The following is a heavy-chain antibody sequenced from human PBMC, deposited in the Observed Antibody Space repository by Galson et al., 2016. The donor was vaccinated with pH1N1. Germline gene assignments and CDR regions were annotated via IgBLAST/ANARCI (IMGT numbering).Heavy chain of an antibody. D-gene: IGHD3/OR15-3a*01. Sequence: SLRLSCAASGFTFSRSGMHWVRQAPGKGLEWVATIWYDGSSEYYGDSVRGRFTISRDNSKNTLYLQMNSLRAEDTALYYCARDDGLDWNFDYWDQGTLVTVSS. CDR2: IWYDGSSE. CDR3: ARDDGLDWNFDY. CDR1: GFTFSRSG. J-gene: IGHJ4*02. V-gene: IGHV3-33*01.